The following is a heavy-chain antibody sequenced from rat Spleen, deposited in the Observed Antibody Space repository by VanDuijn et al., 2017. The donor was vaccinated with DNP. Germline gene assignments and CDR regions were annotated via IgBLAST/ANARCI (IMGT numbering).Heavy chain of an antibody. CDR3: TRGAGSPYWSFDF. D-gene: IGHD5-1*01. J-gene: IGHJ1*01. V-gene: IGHV5-31*01. Sequence: EVQLVESGGDLVQPGRSLKVSCVVSGFTFNDYWMAWIRQVPGKGLEWLGAITGSGGGTYYSGSVKGRFTISRDNAKNTLYLQMNSRRSEDTATYYCTRGAGSPYWSFDFWGPGTVVTVSS. CDR1: GFTFNDYW. CDR2: ITGSGGGT.